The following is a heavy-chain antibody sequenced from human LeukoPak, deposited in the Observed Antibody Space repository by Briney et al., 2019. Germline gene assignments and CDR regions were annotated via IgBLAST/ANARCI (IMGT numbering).Heavy chain of an antibody. CDR2: IWYDGSNK. CDR1: GFTFSSYG. CDR3: ARDHGSGRKGWFDP. D-gene: IGHD3-10*01. V-gene: IGHV3-33*01. J-gene: IGHJ5*02. Sequence: GGSLRLSCAASGFTFSSYGMHSVRQAPGKGLEWVEVIWYDGSNKYYADSVKGRFTISRDNSQKPLYLQMNSLRAEDTAVYYCARDHGSGRKGWFDPWGQGTLVTVSS.